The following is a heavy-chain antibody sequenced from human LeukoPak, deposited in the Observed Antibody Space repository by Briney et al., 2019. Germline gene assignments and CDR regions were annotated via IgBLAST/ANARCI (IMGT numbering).Heavy chain of an antibody. CDR2: ISSSSSTI. CDR3: ARVLHKRNYDSSTYYGY. D-gene: IGHD3-22*01. V-gene: IGHV3-48*01. Sequence: PGGSLRLSCAASGFTFSSYAMSWVRKAPGKGLEWVSYISSSSSTIYYADSVKGRFTISRDNTKNSLYLQMNSLRAEDTAGYYCARVLHKRNYDSSTYYGYWGQGTLVTVSS. CDR1: GFTFSSYA. J-gene: IGHJ4*02.